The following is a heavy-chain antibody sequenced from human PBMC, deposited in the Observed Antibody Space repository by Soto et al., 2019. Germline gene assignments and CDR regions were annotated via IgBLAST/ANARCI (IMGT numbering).Heavy chain of an antibody. CDR2: IKQDGSEK. Sequence: PGGSLRLSCAASGFTFSSYWMSWVRPAPGKGLEWVANIKQDGSEKYYVDSVKGRFTISRDNAKNSLYLQMNSLRAEDTAVYYCARDQFPRPPHYYYGMDVWGQGTTVTVS. CDR1: GFTFSSYW. J-gene: IGHJ6*02. V-gene: IGHV3-7*03. CDR3: ARDQFPRPPHYYYGMDV.